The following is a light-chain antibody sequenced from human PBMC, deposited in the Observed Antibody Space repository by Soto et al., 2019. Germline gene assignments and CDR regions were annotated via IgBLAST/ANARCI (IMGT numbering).Light chain of an antibody. Sequence: IQLTQSASSLSASVGDRVTVTCRARQDIRNYLAWYQQKPGKATKLLICDASTLYSGVASRFSGSGSGTNLTLTISGLQPEDFAAYHCQQLRSYPSTFGGGTKVDIK. J-gene: IGKJ4*01. V-gene: IGKV1-9*01. CDR2: DAS. CDR3: QQLRSYPST. CDR1: QDIRNY.